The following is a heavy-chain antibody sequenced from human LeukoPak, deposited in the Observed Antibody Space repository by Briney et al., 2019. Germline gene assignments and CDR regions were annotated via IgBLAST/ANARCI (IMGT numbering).Heavy chain of an antibody. V-gene: IGHV1-2*02. J-gene: IGHJ3*02. Sequence: ASVKDSCKASGYTFTGYYMHWVRQAPGQGLEWMGWINPNSGGTNYAQKFQGRVTMTRDTSISTAYMELSRLRSDDTAVYYCARYPRITIFGVVYAFDIWGQGTMVTVSS. CDR1: GYTFTGYY. D-gene: IGHD3-3*01. CDR2: INPNSGGT. CDR3: ARYPRITIFGVVYAFDI.